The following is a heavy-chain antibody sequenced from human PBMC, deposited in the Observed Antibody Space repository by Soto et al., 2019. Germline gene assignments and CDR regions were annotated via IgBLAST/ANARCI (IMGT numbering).Heavy chain of an antibody. J-gene: IGHJ1*01. Sequence: SVKVSCKASGGTFSSYTISWVRQAPGQGLEWMGRIIPILGIANYAQKFQGRVTITADKSTSTAYMELSSLRSEDRAVYYCARSLAVAVPLWYFQHWGQCTLVIVSS. V-gene: IGHV1-69*02. CDR3: ARSLAVAVPLWYFQH. CDR2: IIPILGIA. CDR1: GGTFSSYT. D-gene: IGHD6-19*01.